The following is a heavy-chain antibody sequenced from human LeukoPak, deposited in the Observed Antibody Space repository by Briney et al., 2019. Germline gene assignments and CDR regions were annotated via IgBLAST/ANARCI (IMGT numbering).Heavy chain of an antibody. CDR3: TKVTSTGSCYQSDY. CDR2: LSSDGGSP. CDR1: GFTFNNYG. V-gene: IGHV3-23*01. J-gene: IGHJ4*02. D-gene: IGHD2-15*01. Sequence: GGSLRLSCVASGFTFNNYGMTWVRQAPGKGLEWISGLSSDGGSPYYADSVKGRFTISRDNSKNTLFLQMNSLRAEDTATYYCTKVTSTGSCYQSDYWGQGTLVTVSS.